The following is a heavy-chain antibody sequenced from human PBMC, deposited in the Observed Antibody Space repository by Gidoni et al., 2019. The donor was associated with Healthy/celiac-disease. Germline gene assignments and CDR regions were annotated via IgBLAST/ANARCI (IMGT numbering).Heavy chain of an antibody. CDR3: ARLRGGQIVSHFDY. V-gene: IGHV4-39*01. CDR2: IYYSGST. D-gene: IGHD1-26*01. Sequence: QLQLQESGPGLVKPSETLSLTCTVSGGSISSSSYYWGWIRQPPGKGLEWIGSIYYSGSTYYNPSLKSRVTISVDTSKNQFSLKLSSVTAADTAVYYCARLRGGQIVSHFDYWGQGTLVTVSS. J-gene: IGHJ4*02. CDR1: GGSISSSSYY.